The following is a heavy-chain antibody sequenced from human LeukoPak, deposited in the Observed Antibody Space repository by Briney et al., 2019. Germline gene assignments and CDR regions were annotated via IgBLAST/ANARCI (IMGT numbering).Heavy chain of an antibody. CDR3: ARGGSSSGYYMVEY. CDR1: VHTFTGYY. Sequence: ASVKVSCKASVHTFTGYYMHWVRQAPGQGLEWMGWINPNSGGTNYAQKFQGRVTMTRDTSISTAYMELSRLRSDDTAVYYCARGGSSSGYYMVEYWGQGTLVTVSS. CDR2: INPNSGGT. D-gene: IGHD3-22*01. J-gene: IGHJ4*02. V-gene: IGHV1-2*02.